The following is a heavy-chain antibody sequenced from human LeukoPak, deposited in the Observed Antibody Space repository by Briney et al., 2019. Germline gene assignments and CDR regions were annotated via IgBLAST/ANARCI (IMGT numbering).Heavy chain of an antibody. J-gene: IGHJ4*02. CDR3: VRDFRSADY. CDR1: GFTFSTYC. CDR2: IRPDGTVT. Sequence: GGSLRLSCAASGFTFSTYCMHWVRQAPGKGPMWVSRIRPDGTVTNYADSVKARFIISRDNARNTVYLQMNSLRVEDTAVYYCVRDFRSADYWGQGTLVTVSS. V-gene: IGHV3-74*01.